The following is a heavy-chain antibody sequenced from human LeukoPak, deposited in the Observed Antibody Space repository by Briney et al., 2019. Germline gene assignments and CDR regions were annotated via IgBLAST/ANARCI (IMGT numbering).Heavy chain of an antibody. CDR2: IYYSGST. Sequence: SETLSLTCIVSGGSLSSSSYYWGWIRQPPGKGLEWIGSIYYSGSTYYKSSLKSRVTISVDTSKNQFSLKLSSVTAADTAVYYCARHGGRFFYDSSGQIFDYWGQGTLVTVSS. V-gene: IGHV4-39*01. D-gene: IGHD3-22*01. CDR3: ARHGGRFFYDSSGQIFDY. CDR1: GGSLSSSSYY. J-gene: IGHJ4*02.